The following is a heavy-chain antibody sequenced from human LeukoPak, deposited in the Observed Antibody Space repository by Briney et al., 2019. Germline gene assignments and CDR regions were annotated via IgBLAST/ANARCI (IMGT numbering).Heavy chain of an antibody. J-gene: IGHJ4*02. CDR1: GFTFSSYA. Sequence: GRSLRLSCAASGFTFSSYAMHWVRQAPGKGLEWVAVISYDGSNKYYADSVKGRFTISRDNSKNTLYLQMNSLRAEDTTVYYCARDHRSGSYFFDYWGQGTLVTVSS. V-gene: IGHV3-30*01. CDR3: ARDHRSGSYFFDY. CDR2: ISYDGSNK. D-gene: IGHD1-26*01.